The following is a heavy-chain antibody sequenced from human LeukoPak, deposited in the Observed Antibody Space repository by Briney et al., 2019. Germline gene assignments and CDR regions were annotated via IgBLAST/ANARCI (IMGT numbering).Heavy chain of an antibody. CDR2: IKNDGTVK. V-gene: IGHV3-7*01. Sequence: GGSLRLSCAASGFTFSYHWMTWVRQAPGKGLEWVANIKNDGTVKNYVDSVKGRFTISRDNAKNSLYLQMNSLRAEDTAVYYCARDGCSSTSCYPSQNFDYWGQGALVTVSS. CDR3: ARDGCSSTSCYPSQNFDY. CDR1: GFTFSYHW. D-gene: IGHD2-2*01. J-gene: IGHJ4*02.